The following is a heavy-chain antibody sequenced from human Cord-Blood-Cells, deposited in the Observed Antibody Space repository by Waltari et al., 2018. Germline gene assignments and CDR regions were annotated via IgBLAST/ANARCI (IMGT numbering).Heavy chain of an antibody. CDR1: GFTFSSYS. J-gene: IGHJ4*02. CDR2: ISSSSSYI. Sequence: EVQLVESGGGLVKPGGSLRLSCAASGFTFSSYSMNWFRQAPGKGLEWVSSISSSSSYIYYADSVKGRFTISRDNAKNSLYLQMNSLRAEDTAVYYCARDGKVGATTDYWGQGTLVTVSS. D-gene: IGHD1-26*01. CDR3: ARDGKVGATTDY. V-gene: IGHV3-21*01.